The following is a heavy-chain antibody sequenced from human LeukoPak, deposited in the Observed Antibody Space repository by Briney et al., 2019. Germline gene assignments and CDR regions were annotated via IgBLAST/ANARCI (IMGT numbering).Heavy chain of an antibody. CDR1: GFTVSSNY. V-gene: IGHV3-53*01. Sequence: GGSLRLSCAASGFTVSSNYMSWVREAPGEGLEWVSVIYSGGSTYYADSVKGRFTISRDNSKNTLYLQMNSLRAEDTAVYYCAREESDYWGQGTLVTVSS. J-gene: IGHJ4*02. CDR2: IYSGGST. CDR3: AREESDY.